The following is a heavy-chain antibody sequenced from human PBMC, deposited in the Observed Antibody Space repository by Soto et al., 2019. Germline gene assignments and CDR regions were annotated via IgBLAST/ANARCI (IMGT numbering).Heavy chain of an antibody. CDR1: GFTFSSYG. CDR2: ISYDGSNK. V-gene: IGHV3-30*03. Sequence: GGSLRLSCAASGFTFSSYGMHWVRQAPGKGLEWVAVISYDGSNKYYADSVKGRFTISRDNSKNTLYLQMNSLRAEDTAVYYCARTRWSSSSKYYYYGMDVWGQGTTVTVSS. J-gene: IGHJ6*02. CDR3: ARTRWSSSSKYYYYGMDV. D-gene: IGHD6-6*01.